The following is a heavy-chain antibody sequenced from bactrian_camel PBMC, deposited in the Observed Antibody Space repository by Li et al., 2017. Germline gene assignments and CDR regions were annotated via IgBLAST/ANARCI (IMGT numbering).Heavy chain of an antibody. J-gene: IGHJ4*01. Sequence: QLVESGGGLVQPGGSLRLSCTASGFTFSNFAMTWVRQSPGKGRELVSSLFANGGTYYHDSVKGRFTFAQDNTENAVSLQMNSLKSEDTALYYCATVFLGYYPDYWGQGTQVTVS. V-gene: IGHV3S10*01. CDR3: ATVFLGYYPDY. CDR2: LFANGGT. CDR1: GFTFSNFA. D-gene: IGHD2*01.